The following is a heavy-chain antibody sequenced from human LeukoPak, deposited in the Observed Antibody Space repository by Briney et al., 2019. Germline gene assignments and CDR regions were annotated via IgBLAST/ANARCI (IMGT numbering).Heavy chain of an antibody. Sequence: GASVKVSCKASGYIFTDYYLHWVRQAPGQGLEWMRWIDPSRDVTRYAQNFQGRVTMTWDTSMSTAYMEVTRLTSDDTAMFYCARDPPATTAFDVWGQGTMVIVSS. CDR1: GYIFTDYY. CDR3: ARDPPATTAFDV. D-gene: IGHD1-1*01. CDR2: IDPSRDVT. V-gene: IGHV1-2*02. J-gene: IGHJ3*01.